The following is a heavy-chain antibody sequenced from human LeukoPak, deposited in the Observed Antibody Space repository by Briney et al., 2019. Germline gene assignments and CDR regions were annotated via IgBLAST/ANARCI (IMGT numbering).Heavy chain of an antibody. CDR2: INHSGST. V-gene: IGHV4-34*01. J-gene: IGHJ4*02. D-gene: IGHD1-26*01. Sequence: SETLSLTCAVYGGSFSGYYWSWIRQPPGKELEWIGEINHSGSTNYNPSLKSRVTISVDTSKNQFSLKLSSVTAADTAVYYCARSPQWELPYYFDYWGQGTLVTVSS. CDR1: GGSFSGYY. CDR3: ARSPQWELPYYFDY.